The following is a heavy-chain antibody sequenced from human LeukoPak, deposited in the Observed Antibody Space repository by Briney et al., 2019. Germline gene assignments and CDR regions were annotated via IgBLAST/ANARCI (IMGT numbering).Heavy chain of an antibody. CDR1: GFTFSDYW. J-gene: IGHJ4*02. V-gene: IGHV3-7*01. D-gene: IGHD1-26*01. CDR3: ARDEGGSYHG. Sequence: GGSLRLSCAASGFTFSDYWMSWVRQAPGKGLEWVANMNQDGREKYYVDSVKGRFTISRDNAKNSLYLQMNSLRAEDTAVYYCARDEGGSYHGWGQGTLVTVSS. CDR2: MNQDGREK.